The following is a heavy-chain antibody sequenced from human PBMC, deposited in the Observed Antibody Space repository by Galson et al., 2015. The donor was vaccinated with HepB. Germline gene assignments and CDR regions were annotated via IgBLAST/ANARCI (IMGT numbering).Heavy chain of an antibody. CDR3: ARGGRIVGDTAN. J-gene: IGHJ4*02. D-gene: IGHD1-26*01. V-gene: IGHV1-3*01. CDR1: GYTFTNYV. CDR2: VNAGNSNT. Sequence: SVKVSCKASGYTFTNYVIHWVRQAPGQRLEWMGWVNAGNSNTKYSQKFQGRVTITRDTSATKAYMELSSLRSEDTAVYYCARGGRIVGDTANWGQGTLVTVSS.